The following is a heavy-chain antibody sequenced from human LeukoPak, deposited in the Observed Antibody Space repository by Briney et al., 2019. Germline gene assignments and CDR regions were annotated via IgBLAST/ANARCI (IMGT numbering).Heavy chain of an antibody. CDR2: INPSSGGT. Sequence: EASVKVSCKASGYTFTGYYMHWVRQAPGQGLEWMGRINPSSGGTNYAQKLQGRVTMTTDTSTSTACMELRSLRSDDTAVYYCARDGIRQWLDHLGPRSPPGVDYWGQGTLVTVSS. CDR3: ARDGIRQWLDHLGPRSPPGVDY. CDR1: GYTFTGYY. J-gene: IGHJ4*02. V-gene: IGHV1-2*06. D-gene: IGHD6-19*01.